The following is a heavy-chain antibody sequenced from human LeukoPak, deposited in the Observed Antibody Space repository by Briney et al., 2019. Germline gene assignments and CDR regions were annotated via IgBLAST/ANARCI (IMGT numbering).Heavy chain of an antibody. CDR2: IYHSGST. CDR1: GYSISSGYY. D-gene: IGHD5-24*01. Sequence: SETLSLTCGVSGYSISSGYYWGWIRQPPGKGLEWIGSIYHSGSTYYNPSPKSRVTISVDTSKNQFSLKLSSVTAADTAVYYCARFSDGYSLGGYYFDYWRQGTLVTVSS. J-gene: IGHJ4*02. V-gene: IGHV4-38-2*01. CDR3: ARFSDGYSLGGYYFDY.